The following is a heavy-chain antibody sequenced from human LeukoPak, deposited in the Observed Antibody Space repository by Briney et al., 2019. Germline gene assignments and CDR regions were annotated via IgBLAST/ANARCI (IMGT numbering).Heavy chain of an antibody. J-gene: IGHJ6*03. Sequence: SETLSLTCTVSGGSISSYYWSWVRQPPGKGLEWIGYIYYSGSTNYNPSHKSRVTISVDTSKNQFSLKLSSVTAADTAVYYCARAPRYYYYYYMDVWGKGTTVTVSS. CDR1: GGSISSYY. V-gene: IGHV4-59*01. CDR3: ARAPRYYYYYYMDV. CDR2: IYYSGST.